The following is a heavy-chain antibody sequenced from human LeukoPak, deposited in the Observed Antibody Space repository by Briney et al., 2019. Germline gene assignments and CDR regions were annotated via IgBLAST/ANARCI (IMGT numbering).Heavy chain of an antibody. CDR1: GGSISSYY. CDR2: IYYSGST. J-gene: IGHJ4*02. D-gene: IGHD6-19*01. CDR3: ARVGWLGYYFDY. V-gene: IGHV4-59*01. Sequence: PSETLSLTCNVSGGSISSYYWSWIRQPPGKGLEWIGYIYYSGSTNYNPSLKSRVTISVDTSKNQFSLKLSSVTAADTAVYYCARVGWLGYYFDYWGQGTLVTVSS.